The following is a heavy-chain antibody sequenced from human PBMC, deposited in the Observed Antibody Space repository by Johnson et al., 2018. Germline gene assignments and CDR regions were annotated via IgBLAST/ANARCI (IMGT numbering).Heavy chain of an antibody. CDR3: ARGHYGLDV. CDR1: GFTLNLHW. V-gene: IGHV3-7*01. J-gene: IGHJ6*02. CDR2: INQDGSQN. Sequence: EVQLVESGGGLVQPGRSLRLSCVASGFTLNLHWMSWVRQAPGKGLEWVASINQDGSQNIYVDSVNGRVTISRDNAKNSLYLVMDCLRVEDTAVYYCARGHYGLDVWGQGTTVIVSS.